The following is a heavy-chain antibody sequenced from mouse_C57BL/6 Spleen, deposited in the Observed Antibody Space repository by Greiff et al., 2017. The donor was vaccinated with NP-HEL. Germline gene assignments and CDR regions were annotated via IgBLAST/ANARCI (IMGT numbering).Heavy chain of an antibody. J-gene: IGHJ4*01. V-gene: IGHV1-7*01. CDR2: INPSSGYT. CDR1: GYTFTSYW. CDR3: ARGYGNPYYAMDY. Sequence: VQLQQSGAELAKPGASVKLSCKASGYTFTSYWMHWVTQRPGQGLEWIGYINPSSGYTKYNQKFKDKATLTADKSSSTAYMQLSSLTYEDSAVYYCARGYGNPYYAMDYWGQGTSVTVSS. D-gene: IGHD2-10*02.